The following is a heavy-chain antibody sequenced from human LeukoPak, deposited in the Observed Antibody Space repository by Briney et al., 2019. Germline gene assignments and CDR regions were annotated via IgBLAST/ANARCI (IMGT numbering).Heavy chain of an antibody. CDR2: IYYGGST. Sequence: SETLSLTCTVSGGSLSTYYWSWIRQPPRKGLEWIGYIYYGGSTNYNPPLKSRVTISVDTSKNQFSLKLSSVTAADTAVYYCAREKSPERKTWLQLGAFDVWGQGTVVTVSS. J-gene: IGHJ3*01. CDR1: GGSLSTYY. V-gene: IGHV4-59*01. D-gene: IGHD5-24*01. CDR3: AREKSPERKTWLQLGAFDV.